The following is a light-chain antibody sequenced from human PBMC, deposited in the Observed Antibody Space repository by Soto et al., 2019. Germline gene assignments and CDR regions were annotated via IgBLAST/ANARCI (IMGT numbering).Light chain of an antibody. J-gene: IGKJ4*01. CDR1: QSISSW. Sequence: DIQMTQSPSTQSASVGDRVTITCRASQSISSWLAWYQQKPGKAHKVLIYKASNLESGVPSRFSGSGSGTEFTLTISSLQPNDFATYYCQQYHSYSLSFGGGTKVESK. CDR2: KAS. CDR3: QQYHSYSLS. V-gene: IGKV1-5*03.